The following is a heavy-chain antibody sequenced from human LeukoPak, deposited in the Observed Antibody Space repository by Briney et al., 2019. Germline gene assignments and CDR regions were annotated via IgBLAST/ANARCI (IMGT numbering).Heavy chain of an antibody. Sequence: GGSLRLSCAASGFTFSSYSMHWVRQAPGKGLEYVSAISSNGDNTYYANSVKGRFTISRDNSKNTLFLQMASLRGEDTALYYCARAPREGFSGSYHDYWGQGTLVTVSS. CDR2: ISSNGDNT. CDR1: GFTFSSYS. V-gene: IGHV3-64*01. D-gene: IGHD1-26*01. CDR3: ARAPREGFSGSYHDY. J-gene: IGHJ4*02.